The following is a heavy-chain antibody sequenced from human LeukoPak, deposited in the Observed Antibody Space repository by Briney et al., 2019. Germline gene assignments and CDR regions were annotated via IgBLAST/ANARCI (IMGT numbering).Heavy chain of an antibody. D-gene: IGHD6-6*01. V-gene: IGHV3-23*01. CDR3: AKVTQYSRSSGPNNNDY. J-gene: IGHJ4*02. CDR1: GFAFSSYA. Sequence: PGGSLRLSCAASGFAFSSYALSWVRQAPGKGLEWASAITGSGLNTFYADSVKGRFTISRDNSKNTLYLQMNSLRAEDTAVYYCAKVTQYSRSSGPNNNDYWGQGTLVTVSS. CDR2: ITGSGLNT.